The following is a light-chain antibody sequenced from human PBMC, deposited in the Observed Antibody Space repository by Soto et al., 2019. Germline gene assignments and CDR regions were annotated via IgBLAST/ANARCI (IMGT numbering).Light chain of an antibody. CDR3: HQYESLPLT. CDR1: QDINKN. CDR2: DAS. Sequence: DIQMTQSPSSLSASVGDIVTITCQASQDINKNLIRYQQKPGKAPKLLIYDASDLETGVPSRFSGSGSGTGFTFTISSLQPEDFATYYCHQYESLPLTFGLCPRLEI. J-gene: IGKJ5*01. V-gene: IGKV1-33*01.